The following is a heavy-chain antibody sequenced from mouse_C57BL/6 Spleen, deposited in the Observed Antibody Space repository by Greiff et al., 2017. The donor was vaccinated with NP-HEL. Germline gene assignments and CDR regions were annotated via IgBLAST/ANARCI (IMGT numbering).Heavy chain of an antibody. CDR3: VRHYYGSSYGFAY. J-gene: IGHJ3*01. D-gene: IGHD1-1*01. CDR1: GFSFNTYA. CDR2: IRSKSNNYAT. V-gene: IGHV10-1*01. Sequence: DVMLVESGGGLVQPKGSLKLSCAASGFSFNTYAMNWVRQAPGKGLEWVARIRSKSNNYATYYADSVKDRFTISRDDSESMLYLQMNNLKTEDTAMYYCVRHYYGSSYGFAYWGQGTLVTVSA.